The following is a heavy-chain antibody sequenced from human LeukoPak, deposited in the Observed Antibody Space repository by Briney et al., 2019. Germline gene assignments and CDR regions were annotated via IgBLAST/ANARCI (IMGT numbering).Heavy chain of an antibody. CDR3: AKESSSWYGY. CDR2: ILATRGNT. CDR1: GFTFTDYA. Sequence: GGSLRLSCAASGFTFTDYAMTWVRQAPGRGLEWVSAILATRGNTYYADSVKGRFTISRDNSKNTLYLQMNSLRAEDTAVYYCAKESSSWYGYWGQGTLVTVSS. D-gene: IGHD6-13*01. V-gene: IGHV3-23*01. J-gene: IGHJ4*02.